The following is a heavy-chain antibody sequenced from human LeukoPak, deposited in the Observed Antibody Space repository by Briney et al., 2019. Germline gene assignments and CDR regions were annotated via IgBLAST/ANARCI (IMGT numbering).Heavy chain of an antibody. D-gene: IGHD3-22*01. CDR3: ARLAPIRTMIVVVIFDY. CDR1: GGSISSSSYY. V-gene: IGHV4-39*01. CDR2: IYYSGST. Sequence: PSETLSLTCTVSGGSISSSSYYWGWIRQPPGKGLEWIGSIYYSGSTYYNPSLKSRVTISVDTSKNQISLKLSSVTAADTAVYYCARLAPIRTMIVVVIFDYWGQGTLVTVSS. J-gene: IGHJ4*02.